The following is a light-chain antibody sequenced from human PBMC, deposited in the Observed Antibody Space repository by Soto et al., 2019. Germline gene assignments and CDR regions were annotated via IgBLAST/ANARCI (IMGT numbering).Light chain of an antibody. J-gene: IGLJ2*01. CDR2: EVS. Sequence: QSALTQPASVSGSPGQSITISCTGTSRDVGGYNYVSWHQQHPGKAPKVIITEVSNRPSGVSNRFSGSKSGNTASLTISGLQAEDEADYYCSSYAGSSTFRVFGGGTQLTVL. CDR1: SRDVGGYNY. V-gene: IGLV2-14*01. CDR3: SSYAGSSTFRV.